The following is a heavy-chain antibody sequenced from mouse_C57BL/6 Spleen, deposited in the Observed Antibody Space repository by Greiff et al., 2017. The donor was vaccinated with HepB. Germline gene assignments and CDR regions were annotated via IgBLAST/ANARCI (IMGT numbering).Heavy chain of an antibody. J-gene: IGHJ2*01. CDR3: AREDYPYYLDY. V-gene: IGHV3-6*01. CDR2: ISYDGSN. D-gene: IGHD1-1*02. Sequence: DVQLQESGPGLVKPSQFLSLPCSVTGYSITSGYYWNWIRQFPGNKLEWLGYISYDGSNNYNPSLNNRISSTRDTPKNQFFLKWNSVTTEDTATYCCAREDYPYYLDYWGQGTTLTVAS. CDR1: GYSITSGYY.